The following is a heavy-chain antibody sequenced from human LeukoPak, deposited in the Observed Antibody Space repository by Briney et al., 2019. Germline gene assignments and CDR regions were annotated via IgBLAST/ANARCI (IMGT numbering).Heavy chain of an antibody. Sequence: PGGSLRLSCAASGFTFSDYYMSWIRQAPGKGLEWVSYISSSSSSYTNYADSVKGRFTISRDNAKNSLYLQMNSLRAEDTAVYYCARDSGKYYYDSSGNDAFDIWGQGTMVTVSS. CDR1: GFTFSDYY. V-gene: IGHV3-11*05. J-gene: IGHJ3*02. D-gene: IGHD3-22*01. CDR2: ISSSSSSYT. CDR3: ARDSGKYYYDSSGNDAFDI.